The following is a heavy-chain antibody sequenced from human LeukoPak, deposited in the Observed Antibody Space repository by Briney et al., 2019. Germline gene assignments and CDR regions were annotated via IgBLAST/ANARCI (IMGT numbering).Heavy chain of an antibody. CDR2: MNPDSGNT. J-gene: IGHJ5*02. D-gene: IGHD3-10*01. V-gene: IGHV1-8*01. Sequence: GASVKVSCKASGYTFSNYDINWVRQVTGQGLEWMGWMNPDSGNTGYAQRFQGRVTLTRNPSISTAYMEVSSLRSEDTAVYYCVRDGEGVAISVNYWFDPWGQGTLVTVSS. CDR3: VRDGEGVAISVNYWFDP. CDR1: GYTFSNYD.